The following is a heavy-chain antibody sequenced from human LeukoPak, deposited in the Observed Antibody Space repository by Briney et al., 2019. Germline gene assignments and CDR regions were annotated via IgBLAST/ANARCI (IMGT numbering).Heavy chain of an antibody. CDR1: GFTFDDYA. V-gene: IGHV4-59*01. J-gene: IGHJ5*02. Sequence: GSLRLSCAASGFTFDDYAMHWIRQPPGKGLEWIGYIYYSGSTNYNPSLKSRVTISVDTSKNQFSLKLSSVTAADTAVYYCARRLHLNWFDPWGQGTLVTVSS. CDR3: ARRLHLNWFDP. D-gene: IGHD6-25*01. CDR2: IYYSGST.